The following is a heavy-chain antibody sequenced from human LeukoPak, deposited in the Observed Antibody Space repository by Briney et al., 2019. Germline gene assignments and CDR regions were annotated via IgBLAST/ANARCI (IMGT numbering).Heavy chain of an antibody. CDR2: IKQDGSEK. V-gene: IGHV3-7*01. CDR3: ARRAANYDFWSGYNV. D-gene: IGHD3-3*01. CDR1: EFTFSTYW. Sequence: PGGSLRLSCAASEFTFSTYWMSWVRQAPGKGLELVASIKQDGSEKYYVDSVKGRFTISRDNAKNSVYLQMNSLRAEDMAVYYCARRAANYDFWSGYNVWGKGTTVTVSS. J-gene: IGHJ6*04.